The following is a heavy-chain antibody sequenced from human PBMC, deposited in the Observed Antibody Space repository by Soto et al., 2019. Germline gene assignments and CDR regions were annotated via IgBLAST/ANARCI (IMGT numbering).Heavy chain of an antibody. D-gene: IGHD4-17*01. CDR3: AKGDYDDYYFDY. J-gene: IGHJ4*01. CDR1: GFTFSSYA. Sequence: EVQLLESGGGLVQPGGSLRLSCAASGFTFSSYAMSWFRQAPGKGLEWVSAISGSGGSTYYADSVKGRFTISRDNSKNTLYLQMNSLRAEDTAVYYCAKGDYDDYYFDYWGQEPLSPSPQ. CDR2: ISGSGGST. V-gene: IGHV3-23*01.